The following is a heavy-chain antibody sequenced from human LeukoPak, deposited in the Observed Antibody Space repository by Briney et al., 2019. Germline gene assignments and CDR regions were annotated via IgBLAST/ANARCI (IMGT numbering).Heavy chain of an antibody. V-gene: IGHV3-30-3*01. Sequence: GGSLRLSCAASGFTFSSYAMHWVRQAPGKGLEWVAVISYDGSNKYYADSVKGRFTISRDNAENSLYLQVNSLRAEDTAVYYCARVGSIAAAGTPDYWGQGTLVTVSS. CDR1: GFTFSSYA. J-gene: IGHJ4*02. D-gene: IGHD6-13*01. CDR2: ISYDGSNK. CDR3: ARVGSIAAAGTPDY.